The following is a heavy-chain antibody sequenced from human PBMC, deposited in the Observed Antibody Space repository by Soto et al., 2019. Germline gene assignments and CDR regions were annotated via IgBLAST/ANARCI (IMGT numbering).Heavy chain of an antibody. CDR1: GYTFTGYA. CDR3: ATLGGYTFGTADFDY. Sequence: ASVKVSCKASGYTFTGYAMHWVRQAPGQRLEWMGWINAGNGNTKYSQKFQGRVTITRDTSASTAYMELSSLRSEDTAVYYCATLGGYTFGTADFDYWGPGTLVTVSS. V-gene: IGHV1-3*01. J-gene: IGHJ4*02. D-gene: IGHD5-18*01. CDR2: INAGNGNT.